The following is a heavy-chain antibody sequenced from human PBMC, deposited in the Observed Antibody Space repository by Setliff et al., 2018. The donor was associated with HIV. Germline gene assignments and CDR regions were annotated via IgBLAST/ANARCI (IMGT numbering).Heavy chain of an antibody. Sequence: PGGSLRLSCAASGFTFSSYEMNWVRQAPGKGLEWVSYISSSGSTIYYADSVKGRFTISRDNAKNSLYLQMNSLRAEDTAVYYCARDGMSSHYYYGMDVWGQGTTVTVSS. CDR2: ISSSGSTI. D-gene: IGHD6-6*01. CDR3: ARDGMSSHYYYGMDV. J-gene: IGHJ6*02. CDR1: GFTFSSYE. V-gene: IGHV3-48*03.